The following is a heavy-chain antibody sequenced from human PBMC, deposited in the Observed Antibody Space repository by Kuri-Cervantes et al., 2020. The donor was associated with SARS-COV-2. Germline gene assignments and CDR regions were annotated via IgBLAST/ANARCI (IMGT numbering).Heavy chain of an antibody. D-gene: IGHD2-21*01. CDR2: INPNSGGT. CDR3: ERGIGDMSNFSNWFDP. V-gene: IGHV1-2*04. Sequence: ASVKVSCKASGYTFTGYYMHWVRQAPGQGLEWMGWINPNSGGTNYAQKFQGWVTMTRGTSISTAYMEMSMLRSDDTAVYYCERGIGDMSNFSNWFDPWGQGTLVTVAS. CDR1: GYTFTGYY. J-gene: IGHJ5*02.